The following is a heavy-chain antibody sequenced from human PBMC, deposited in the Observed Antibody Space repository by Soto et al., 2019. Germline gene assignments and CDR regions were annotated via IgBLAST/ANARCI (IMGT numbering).Heavy chain of an antibody. CDR1: GGSFSGYY. CDR2: INHSGST. D-gene: IGHD3-10*01. V-gene: IGHV4-34*01. J-gene: IGHJ5*02. CDR3: ARGLRLWFGELFRGDNWFDP. Sequence: SETLSLTCAVYGGSFSGYYWSWIRQPPGKGLEWIGEINHSGSTNYNPSLKSRVTISVDTSKNQFSLKLSSVTAADTAVYYCARGLRLWFGELFRGDNWFDPWGQGTLVTVSS.